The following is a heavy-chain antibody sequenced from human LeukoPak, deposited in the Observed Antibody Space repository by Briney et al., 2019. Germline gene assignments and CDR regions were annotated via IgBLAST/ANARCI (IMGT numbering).Heavy chain of an antibody. Sequence: GGSLRLSCAASGFTFSSYGMPWVRQAPGKGLEWVAVIWYDGSNKYYADSVKGRFTISRDNSKNTLYLQMNSLRAEDTAVYYCARDSGGSGYYYFDYWGQGTLVTVSS. J-gene: IGHJ4*02. CDR3: ARDSGGSGYYYFDY. V-gene: IGHV3-33*01. CDR2: IWYDGSNK. CDR1: GFTFSSYG. D-gene: IGHD3-22*01.